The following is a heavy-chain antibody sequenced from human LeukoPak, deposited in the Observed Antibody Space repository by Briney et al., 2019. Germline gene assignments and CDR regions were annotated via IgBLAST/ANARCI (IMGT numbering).Heavy chain of an antibody. CDR1: GFTFSSYS. CDR3: ARRGGIHLEYFDY. V-gene: IGHV3-48*01. D-gene: IGHD3-3*01. J-gene: IGHJ4*02. Sequence: GGSLRLSCAASGFTFSSYSMNWVRQAPGKGLEWVSYISSSSSTIYYADCVKGRFTISRDNAKNSLYVQMNSLRAEDTAVYYCARRGGIHLEYFDYWGQGTLVTVSS. CDR2: ISSSSSTI.